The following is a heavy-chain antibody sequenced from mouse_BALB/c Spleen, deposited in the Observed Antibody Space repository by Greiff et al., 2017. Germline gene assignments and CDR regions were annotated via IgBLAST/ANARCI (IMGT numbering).Heavy chain of an antibody. Sequence: VQLKESGPGLVKPSQSLSLTCTVTGYSITSDYAWNWIRQFPGNKLEWMGYISYSGSTSYNPSLKSRISITRDTSKNQFFLQLNSVTTEDTATYYCARVLRGYFDYWGQGTTLTVSS. J-gene: IGHJ2*01. CDR2: ISYSGST. CDR1: GYSITSDYA. CDR3: ARVLRGYFDY. V-gene: IGHV3-2*02.